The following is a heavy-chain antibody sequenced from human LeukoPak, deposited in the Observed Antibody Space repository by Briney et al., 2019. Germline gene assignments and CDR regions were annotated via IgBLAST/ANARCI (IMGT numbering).Heavy chain of an antibody. CDR3: ARTVGALYDAFNI. CDR2: IYYSGST. Sequence: SETLSLTCTVSGGSISTYYWSWIRQPPGKGLEWIGYIYYSGSTNCNPSLKSRVTISVDTSKNQFSLKLSSVTAADTAVYYCARTVGALYDAFNIWGQGTMVTVSS. V-gene: IGHV4-59*08. CDR1: GGSISTYY. J-gene: IGHJ3*02. D-gene: IGHD1-26*01.